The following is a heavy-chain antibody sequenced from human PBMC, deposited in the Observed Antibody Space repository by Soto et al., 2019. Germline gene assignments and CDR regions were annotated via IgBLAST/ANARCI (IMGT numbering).Heavy chain of an antibody. CDR3: ARSLYDILTGSVLNWFDP. CDR1: GYTFTSYD. J-gene: IGHJ5*02. CDR2: MNPNSGNT. V-gene: IGHV1-8*01. Sequence: ASVKVSCKASGYTFTSYDINWVRQATGQGLEWMGWMNPNSGNTGYAQKFQGRVTITRDTSASTAYMELSSLRSEDTAVYYCARSLYDILTGSVLNWFDPWGQGTLVTVSS. D-gene: IGHD3-9*01.